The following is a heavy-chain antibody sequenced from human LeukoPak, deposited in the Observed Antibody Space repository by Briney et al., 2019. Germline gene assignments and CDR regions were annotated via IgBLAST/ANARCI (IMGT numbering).Heavy chain of an antibody. CDR3: ARDADTIFGVAHYDY. CDR2: INPNSGGT. J-gene: IGHJ4*02. Sequence: PGGSLRLSCAASGYTFTGYYMHWVRQAPGQGLEWMGWINPNSGGTNYAQKFQGRVTMTRDTSISTAYMELSRLRSDDTAVYYCARDADTIFGVAHYDYWGQGTLVTVSS. D-gene: IGHD3-3*01. V-gene: IGHV1-2*02. CDR1: GYTFTGYY.